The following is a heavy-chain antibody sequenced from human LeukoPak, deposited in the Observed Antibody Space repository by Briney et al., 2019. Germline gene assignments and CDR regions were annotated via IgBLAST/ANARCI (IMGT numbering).Heavy chain of an antibody. CDR1: GFTFSSYA. D-gene: IGHD2-2*01. J-gene: IGHJ6*04. V-gene: IGHV3-30*04. Sequence: GGSLRLSCAASGFTFSSYAMHWVRQAPGKGLEWVAVISYDGSNKYYADSVKGRFTISRDNSKNTLYLQMSSLRAEDTAVYYCAREGTKVYYGMDVWGKGTTVTVSS. CDR2: ISYDGSNK. CDR3: AREGTKVYYGMDV.